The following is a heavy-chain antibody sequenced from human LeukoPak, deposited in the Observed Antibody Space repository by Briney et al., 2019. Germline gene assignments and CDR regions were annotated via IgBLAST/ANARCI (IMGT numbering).Heavy chain of an antibody. D-gene: IGHD6-6*01. CDR2: ISTYNGNT. J-gene: IGHJ3*02. CDR1: GYTFTNYG. Sequence: ASVKVSCKASGYTFTNYGINWVRQAPGQGLEWMGWISTYNGNTNYAQKFQGRVTMTTDTSTTTAYMELRSLRSDDTAVYYCARKSSSDAFDIWGQGTMVTVSS. V-gene: IGHV1-18*01. CDR3: ARKSSSDAFDI.